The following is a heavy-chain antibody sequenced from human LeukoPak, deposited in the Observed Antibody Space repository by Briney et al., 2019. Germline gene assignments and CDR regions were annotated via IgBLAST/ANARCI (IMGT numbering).Heavy chain of an antibody. CDR2: LDDSGKT. CDR1: GGSISNYF. CDR3: ARSESGVDSGDV. D-gene: IGHD5-12*01. Sequence: SETLSLTCIVSGGSISNYFWSWIRQTPGKRLQWIGNLDDSGKTTYNPSHKSRVSISVDPSQKQFSLRLSSVTVADTAVYYCARSESGVDSGDVWGQGTTVTVSS. V-gene: IGHV4-59*01. J-gene: IGHJ6*02.